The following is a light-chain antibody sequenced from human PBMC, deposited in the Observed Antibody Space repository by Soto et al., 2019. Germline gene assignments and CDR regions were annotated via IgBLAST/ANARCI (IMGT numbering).Light chain of an antibody. J-gene: IGKJ4*02. V-gene: IGKV1-16*01. CDR2: TAS. CDR3: QQYESFPLT. CDR1: QVINNF. Sequence: DIQMTQSPSSLSASEGNNVTITCRARQVINNFLAWFQQKPGTAPKSLISTASRLQSGVPSRFSGSGSGTHFTLTINNLQPEDFATYYCQQYESFPLTFGGGTKVDIK.